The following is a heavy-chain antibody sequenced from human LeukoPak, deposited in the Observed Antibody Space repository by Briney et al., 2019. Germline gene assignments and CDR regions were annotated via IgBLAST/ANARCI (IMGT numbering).Heavy chain of an antibody. D-gene: IGHD4-17*01. CDR1: GGSFSGYY. Sequence: TSSETLSLTCAVYGGSFSGYYWSWIRQPPGKGVEWIGEINHSGSTNYNPSLKSRVTISVDTSKNQFSLKLSSVTAADTAVYYCARYRYGDSDYWGQGTLVTVSS. CDR3: ARYRYGDSDY. J-gene: IGHJ4*02. V-gene: IGHV4-34*01. CDR2: INHSGST.